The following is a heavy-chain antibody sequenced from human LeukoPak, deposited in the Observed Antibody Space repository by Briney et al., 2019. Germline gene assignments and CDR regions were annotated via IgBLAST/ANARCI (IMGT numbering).Heavy chain of an antibody. CDR3: ARDSNWNYVFDY. J-gene: IGHJ4*02. V-gene: IGHV3-21*01. Sequence: GGSLRLSCAASGFTFSSYSMSWVRQAPGKGLEWVSSISSSSSYIYYADSVKGRFTISRDNAKNSLYLQMNSPRAEDTAVYYCARDSNWNYVFDYWGQGTLVTVSS. CDR1: GFTFSSYS. CDR2: ISSSSSYI. D-gene: IGHD1-7*01.